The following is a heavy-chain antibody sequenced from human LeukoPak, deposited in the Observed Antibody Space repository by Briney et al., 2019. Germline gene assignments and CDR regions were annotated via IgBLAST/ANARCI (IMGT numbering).Heavy chain of an antibody. CDR2: ISGSGGST. CDR3: AKPRYCSSTSCYRTGVHGLIDY. V-gene: IGHV3-23*01. Sequence: PGGSLRLSCAASGFTFSSYAMSWVRQAPGKGLEWVSAISGSGGSTYYADSVKGRFTISRDNSKNTLYLQMNSLRAEDTAVYYCAKPRYCSSTSCYRTGVHGLIDYWGQGTLVTVSS. J-gene: IGHJ4*02. CDR1: GFTFSSYA. D-gene: IGHD2-2*01.